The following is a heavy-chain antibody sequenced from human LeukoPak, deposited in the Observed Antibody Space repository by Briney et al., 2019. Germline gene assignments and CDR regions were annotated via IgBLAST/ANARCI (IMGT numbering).Heavy chain of an antibody. CDR3: ARDNSCSSSSCGNSYMDV. J-gene: IGHJ6*03. CDR2: INPNSGGT. V-gene: IGHV1-2*02. CDR1: GYTFTGYY. Sequence: ASVKVSCKASGYTFTGYYMHWVRQAPGQGLEWMGWINPNSGGTNYAQKFQGRVTMTRDTSISTAYIDLNRLRSDDTAVYYCARDNSCSSSSCGNSYMDVWGKGTTVTVS. D-gene: IGHD2-15*01.